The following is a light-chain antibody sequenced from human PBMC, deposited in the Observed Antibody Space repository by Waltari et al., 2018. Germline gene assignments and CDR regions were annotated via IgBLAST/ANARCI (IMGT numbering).Light chain of an antibody. V-gene: IGKV4-1*01. CDR3: QQYYTTPRT. CDR2: LAS. J-gene: IGKJ1*01. Sequence: DIVMTQSPDSLAVSLGDRATINCKSSQSLFYSSNNKNYVAWYQQQPGQPPKLLIYLASTRASGVPDRFHGSGSGTDFTLTISSLQAEDVAVYFCQQYYTTPRTFGPGTKVEI. CDR1: QSLFYSSNNKNY.